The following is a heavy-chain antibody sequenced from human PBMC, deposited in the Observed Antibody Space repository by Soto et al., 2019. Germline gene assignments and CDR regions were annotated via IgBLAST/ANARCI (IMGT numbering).Heavy chain of an antibody. D-gene: IGHD5-12*01. CDR1: GFTFSSYA. V-gene: IGHV3-30-3*01. CDR3: ASPRGVEWLYDAFDI. J-gene: IGHJ3*02. Sequence: GGSLRLSCAASGFTFSSYAMHWVRQAPGKGLEWVAVISYDGSNKYYADSVKGRFTISRDNSKNTLYLQMNSLRAEDTAVYYCASPRGVEWLYDAFDIWGQGTMVTVSS. CDR2: ISYDGSNK.